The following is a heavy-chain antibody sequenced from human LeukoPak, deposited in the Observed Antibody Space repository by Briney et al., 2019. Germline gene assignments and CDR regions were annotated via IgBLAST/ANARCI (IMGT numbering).Heavy chain of an antibody. CDR2: IYYSGST. D-gene: IGHD3-10*01. V-gene: IGHV4-39*07. J-gene: IGHJ4*02. Sequence: SETLSLTCTVSGGSISSSSYYWGWIRQPPGKGLEWIGSIYYSGSTYYNPSLKSRVTISIDTSKNQFSLKLNSVTAADTAVYYCVASVGFGEVPFDYWGQGILVTVSS. CDR3: VASVGFGEVPFDY. CDR1: GGSISSSSYY.